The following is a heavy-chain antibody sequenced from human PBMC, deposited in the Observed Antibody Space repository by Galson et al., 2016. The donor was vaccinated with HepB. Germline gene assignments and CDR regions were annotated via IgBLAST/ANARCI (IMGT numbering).Heavy chain of an antibody. V-gene: IGHV3-23*01. Sequence: SLRLSCAASGFTFSNYGMNWVRQAPGKGLEWVSAITGSGDSPYYADSVKGRFTISRDNSKNTLYLQMNSLRAEDTAGYYCAKDGWGSSVGYVYYYGLDVCGHGTTVTVSS. CDR1: GFTFSNYG. D-gene: IGHD3-16*01. CDR2: ITGSGDSP. CDR3: AKDGWGSSVGYVYYYGLDV. J-gene: IGHJ6*02.